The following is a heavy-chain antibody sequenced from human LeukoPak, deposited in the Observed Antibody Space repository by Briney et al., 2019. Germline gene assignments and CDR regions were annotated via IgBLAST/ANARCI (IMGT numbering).Heavy chain of an antibody. V-gene: IGHV1-46*01. CDR3: AREVRYCSSTSYYLYYFDY. Sequence: ASVKVTCKASGYTFTSYYMHWVRQAPGQGLEWMGIINPSGGSTSYAQKFQGRVTMTRNTSISTAYMELSSLRSEDTAVYYCAREVRYCSSTSYYLYYFDYWGQGTLVTVSS. D-gene: IGHD2-2*01. J-gene: IGHJ4*02. CDR1: GYTFTSYY. CDR2: INPSGGST.